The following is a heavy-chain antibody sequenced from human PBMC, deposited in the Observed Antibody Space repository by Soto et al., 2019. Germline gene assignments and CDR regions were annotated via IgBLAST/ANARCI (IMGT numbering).Heavy chain of an antibody. CDR1: GYTFTGSH. V-gene: IGHV1-2*02. D-gene: IGHD3-22*01. Sequence: AAVKVSCKASGYTFTGSHMHCVPQAPRQGLEWMGWINSNNGGAIYVQKFQASVTMTRDTSISTAYMEVSRQRSDDTAVYYCARDRXFYDSWYDDIANDAFDVWGQGTMVTVS. J-gene: IGHJ3*01. CDR2: INSNNGGA. CDR3: ARDRXFYDSWYDDIANDAFDV.